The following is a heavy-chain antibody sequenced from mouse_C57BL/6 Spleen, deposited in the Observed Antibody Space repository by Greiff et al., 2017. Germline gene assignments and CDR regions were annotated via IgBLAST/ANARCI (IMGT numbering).Heavy chain of an antibody. D-gene: IGHD3-1*01. V-gene: IGHV1-42*01. CDR3: ARSGKFGDY. J-gene: IGHJ2*01. Sequence: VQLKESGPELVKPGASVKISCKASGYSFTGYYMNWVKQSPEKSLEWIGEINPSTGGTTYNQKFKAKATLTVDKSSSTAYMQLKSLTSEDSAVYYCARSGKFGDYWGQGTTLTVSS. CDR1: GYSFTGYY. CDR2: INPSTGGT.